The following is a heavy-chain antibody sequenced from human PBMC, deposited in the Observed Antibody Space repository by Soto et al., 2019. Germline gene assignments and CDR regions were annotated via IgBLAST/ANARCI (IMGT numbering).Heavy chain of an antibody. J-gene: IGHJ4*02. CDR2: IVVGSGNT. Sequence: QMKLVQSGPEVKKPGTSVKVSCKASGFTFTSSAVQWVRQARGQRLEWIGWIVVGSGNTNYAQKFQERVTITRDMSTSTAYMELSSMRSEDTAVYYCAADSSGSYTGDYWGQGTLVTVSS. CDR3: AADSSGSYTGDY. V-gene: IGHV1-58*01. D-gene: IGHD1-26*01. CDR1: GFTFTSSA.